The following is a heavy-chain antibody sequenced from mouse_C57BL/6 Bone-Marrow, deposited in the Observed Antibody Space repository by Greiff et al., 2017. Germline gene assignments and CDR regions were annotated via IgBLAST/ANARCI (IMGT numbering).Heavy chain of an antibody. CDR1: GYTFTSYW. V-gene: IGHV1-55*01. D-gene: IGHD1-1*01. Sequence: QVQLQQPGAELVKPGASVKMSCKASGYTFTSYWITWVKQRPGQGLEWIGDSYPGSGSTNYNEKFKSKATLTVDTSSSTAYMPLSSLTSEDSAVYYCARDYYGSSYLYYFDYWGQGTTLTVSS. J-gene: IGHJ2*01. CDR2: SYPGSGST. CDR3: ARDYYGSSYLYYFDY.